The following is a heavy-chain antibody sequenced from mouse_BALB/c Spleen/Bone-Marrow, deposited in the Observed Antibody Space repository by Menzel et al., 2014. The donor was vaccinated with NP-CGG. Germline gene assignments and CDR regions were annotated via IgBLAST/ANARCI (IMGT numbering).Heavy chain of an antibody. CDR1: GYTFTSSW. J-gene: IGHJ1*01. D-gene: IGHD2-1*01. V-gene: IGHV1S130*01. CDR3: AREKIYGNYLWYFDV. CDR2: IHPNSGNT. Sequence: VQLQESGSVLVRPGASVKLSCKASGYTFTSSWMHWAKQRPGQGLEWIGEIHPNSGNTKYNEKFKGKATLTVDTSSSTAYVDLSSLTSEDSAVYYCAREKIYGNYLWYFDVWGAGTTVTVSS.